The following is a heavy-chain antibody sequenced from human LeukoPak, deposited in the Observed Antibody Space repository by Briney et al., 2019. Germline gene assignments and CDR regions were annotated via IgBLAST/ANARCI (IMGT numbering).Heavy chain of an antibody. J-gene: IGHJ1*01. V-gene: IGHV4-34*01. Sequence: SETLSLTCAVYGGSFSGYYWNWIRQPPGKGLEWIGEINHSGSTNYNPSLKSRVTISVDTSKNQFSLKVNSVTAADTAVYYCARVAAGIGFFQHWGQGTLVTVSS. CDR2: INHSGST. CDR1: GGSFSGYY. CDR3: ARVAAGIGFFQH. D-gene: IGHD6-13*01.